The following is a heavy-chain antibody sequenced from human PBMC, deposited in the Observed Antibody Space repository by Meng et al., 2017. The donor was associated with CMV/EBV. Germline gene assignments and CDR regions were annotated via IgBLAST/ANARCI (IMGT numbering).Heavy chain of an antibody. CDR3: ALAALDLFDP. CDR2: IYSGGSST. CDR1: GFTFSSSA. Sequence: LSLTCAASGFTFSSSAMSWVRQAPGKGLEWVSVIYSGGSSTYYADSVKGRFTISRDNSKNTLYLQMNSLRAEDTAVYYCALAALDLFDPWGQGTLVTVSS. V-gene: IGHV3-23*03. D-gene: IGHD6-6*01. J-gene: IGHJ5*02.